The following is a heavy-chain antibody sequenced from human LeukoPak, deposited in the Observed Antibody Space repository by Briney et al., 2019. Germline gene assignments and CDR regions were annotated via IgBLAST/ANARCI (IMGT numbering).Heavy chain of an antibody. CDR1: GGSISSSSYY. CDR3: ARGRLYAPSDY. CDR2: IYYSGST. V-gene: IGHV4-39*01. D-gene: IGHD2-8*01. Sequence: SETLSLTCTVSGGSISSSSYYWGWIRQPPGKGLEWIGSIYYSGSTYYNPSLKSRVTISVDTSRNQFSLKLSSVTAADTAVCYCARGRLYAPSDYWGQGTLVTDSS. J-gene: IGHJ4*02.